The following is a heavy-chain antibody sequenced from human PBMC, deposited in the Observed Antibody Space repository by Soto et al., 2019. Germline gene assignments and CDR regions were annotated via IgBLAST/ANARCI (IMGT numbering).Heavy chain of an antibody. Sequence: PGESLRLSCADSGFRFSSYSMSWVRQTPGKGLEWVAAITATGDRTYYADSVTGRFTISRDNSKKTHYLQMTSLRAEDTAMYYCATMNGYFEYWGQGTPVTVSS. J-gene: IGHJ4*02. CDR2: ITATGDRT. CDR3: ATMNGYFEY. V-gene: IGHV3-23*01. CDR1: GFRFSSYS. D-gene: IGHD3-22*01.